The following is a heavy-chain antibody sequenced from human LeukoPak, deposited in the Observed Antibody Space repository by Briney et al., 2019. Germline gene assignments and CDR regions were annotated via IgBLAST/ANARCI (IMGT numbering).Heavy chain of an antibody. D-gene: IGHD3-10*01. CDR1: GYTFTIYD. CDR3: AREHGSGSYYIPHYYYYYGMDV. J-gene: IGHJ6*02. CDR2: MNPNSGNT. Sequence: GASVKVSCKASGYTFTIYDINWVRQATGQGLEWMGWMNPNSGNTGYAQKFPGRVTMTRNTPISTAYMELSSLRSEDTAVYYCAREHGSGSYYIPHYYYYYGMDVWGQGTTVTVSS. V-gene: IGHV1-8*01.